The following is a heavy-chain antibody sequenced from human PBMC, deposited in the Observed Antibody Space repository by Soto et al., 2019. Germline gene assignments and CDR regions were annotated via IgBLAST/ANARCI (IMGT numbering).Heavy chain of an antibody. J-gene: IGHJ4*02. D-gene: IGHD2-15*01. V-gene: IGHV3-23*01. CDR1: GFIFSNYL. Sequence: DVQMLDSGGGLVQPGGPLRLSCAASGFIFSNYLMSWVRQTTGKGLEWVSGISGRGDNTYYADSVKGRFTVSRDNSKNTLYLQMDSLRAEDTAVYYFAKTPLRVGPLDYWGQGTLVTVSS. CDR2: ISGRGDNT. CDR3: AKTPLRVGPLDY.